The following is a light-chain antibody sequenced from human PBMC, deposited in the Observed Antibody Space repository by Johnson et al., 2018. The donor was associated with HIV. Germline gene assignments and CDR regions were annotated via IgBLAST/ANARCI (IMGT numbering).Light chain of an antibody. CDR3: GTWDSSLSAYV. Sequence: QSVLTQPPSVSAAPGQKVTISCSGSSSNIGNNYVSWYQQLPGTAPKLLIYENNKRPSGIPDRFSGSKSGTSATLGITGLQTGDEADYYWGTWDSSLSAYVFGNVTKVPVL. J-gene: IGLJ1*01. V-gene: IGLV1-51*02. CDR2: ENN. CDR1: SSNIGNNY.